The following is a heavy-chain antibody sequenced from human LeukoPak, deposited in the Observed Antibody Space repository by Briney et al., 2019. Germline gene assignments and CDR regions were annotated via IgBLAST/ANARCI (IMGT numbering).Heavy chain of an antibody. CDR2: IHYSGST. Sequence: PSETLSLTCSVSRGSISGYYWSWLRQPPGKGLEWIGYIHYSGSTNYNPSLKSRVTISVDTSKNQFSLKLSSVTAADTAVYYCARLLYYGSGSYYNWFGPWGQGTLVTVSS. CDR1: RGSISGYY. V-gene: IGHV4-59*08. J-gene: IGHJ5*02. D-gene: IGHD3-10*01. CDR3: ARLLYYGSGSYYNWFGP.